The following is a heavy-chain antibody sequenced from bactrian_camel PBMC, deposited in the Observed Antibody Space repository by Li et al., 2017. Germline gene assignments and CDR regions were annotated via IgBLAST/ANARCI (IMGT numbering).Heavy chain of an antibody. CDR2: LYNTGGYA. Sequence: VQLVESGGGSVQAGGSLRLSCVASGSTDSTYCKGWFRQAPGKEREGVAVLYNTGGYADYADSVKGRFTISRDNAKNTVYLQMNSLKPEDTAVYYCVRDLCRWVGYPADMSVTGARGPRSPSP. D-gene: IGHD5*01. J-gene: IGHJ6*01. CDR3: VRDLCRWVGYPADMSVT. V-gene: IGHV3S40*01. CDR1: GSTDSTYC.